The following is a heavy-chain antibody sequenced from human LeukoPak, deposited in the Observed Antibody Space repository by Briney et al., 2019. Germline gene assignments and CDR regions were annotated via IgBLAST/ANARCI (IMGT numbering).Heavy chain of an antibody. CDR2: ISGSGDST. CDR1: GFTFSIYD. J-gene: IGHJ5*02. Sequence: PGGSLRLSCAASGFTFSIYDMTCVRQAPGKGLEWVSVISGSGDSTYYADSVKGRFTISRDNSKNTLYLQMNSLRADDTAVYYCAKGNWNDDWGQGTLVIVSS. V-gene: IGHV3-23*01. CDR3: AKGNWNDD.